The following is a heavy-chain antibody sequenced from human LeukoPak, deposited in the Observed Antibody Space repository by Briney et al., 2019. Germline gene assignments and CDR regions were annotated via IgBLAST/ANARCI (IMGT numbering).Heavy chain of an antibody. D-gene: IGHD2-2*01. CDR3: ARECSSTSCSTMDV. CDR1: GGTFSSYA. CDR2: IIPIFGTA. Sequence: SVKVSCKASGGTFSSYAISWVRQAPGQGLEWMGGIIPIFGTANYAQKFQGRVTITTDESTSTAYMELSSLRSEDTAVYYCARECSSTSCSTMDVWGKGTTVTVSS. V-gene: IGHV1-69*05. J-gene: IGHJ6*03.